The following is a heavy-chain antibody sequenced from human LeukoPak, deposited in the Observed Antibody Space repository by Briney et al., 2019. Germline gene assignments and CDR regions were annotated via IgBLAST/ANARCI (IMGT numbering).Heavy chain of an antibody. J-gene: IGHJ4*02. D-gene: IGHD3-22*01. CDR3: ARGQYDSSGYYFESTFTR. CDR2: INPNSGGT. Sequence: GSVKVSCKASGGTFSSYAISWVRQAPGHGLEWMGRINPNSGGTNFAQKFQGRVTMTRDTSISTAYMELSSLRSDDTAVYYCARGQYDSSGYYFESTFTRWGQGTLVTVSS. CDR1: GGTFSSYA. V-gene: IGHV1-2*06.